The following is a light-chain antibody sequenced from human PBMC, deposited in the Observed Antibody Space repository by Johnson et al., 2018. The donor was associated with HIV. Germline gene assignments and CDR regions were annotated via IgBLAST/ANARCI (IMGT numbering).Light chain of an antibody. J-gene: IGLJ1*01. Sequence: QSVLTQPPSVSAAPGQKVTISCSGSSSNIGNNYVSWYQQLPGTAPKLLIYKNNERPSGIPDRFSGSKSGTSATLGITGLQTGDEADYYCGTWDTSLSGGGGFGTGTKVTVL. CDR3: GTWDTSLSGGGG. CDR2: KNN. CDR1: SSNIGNNY. V-gene: IGLV1-51*02.